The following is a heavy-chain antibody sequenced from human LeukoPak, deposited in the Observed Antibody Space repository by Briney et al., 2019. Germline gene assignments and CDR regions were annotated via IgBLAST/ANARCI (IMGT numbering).Heavy chain of an antibody. CDR1: GFTFDDYG. D-gene: IGHD2-15*01. J-gene: IGHJ6*03. CDR3: ALYCSGGSCYNYYYYYYYMDV. V-gene: IGHV3-48*01. CDR2: ISSSSSTI. Sequence: PGGSLRLSCAASGFTFDDYGMSWVRQAPGKGLEWVSYISSSSSTIYYADSVKGRFTISRDNAKNSLYLQMNSLRAEDTAVYYCALYCSGGSCYNYYYYYYYMDVWGKGTTVTVSS.